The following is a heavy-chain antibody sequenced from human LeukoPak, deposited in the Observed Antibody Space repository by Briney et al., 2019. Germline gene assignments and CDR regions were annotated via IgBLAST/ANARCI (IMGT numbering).Heavy chain of an antibody. CDR3: ASWSKCSGGSCYSWNDY. CDR1: GVTLFSYS. CDR2: LNSSSSYI. Sequence: GGGPRLSRVTPGVTLFSYSMNWGRQAPGKGVEWVSSLNSSSSYIYYADSVKGRFTISRDNAKNPLYLQMNSLRAEDTAVYYCASWSKCSGGSCYSWNDYWGQGTLVTVSS. D-gene: IGHD2-15*01. V-gene: IGHV3-21*01. J-gene: IGHJ4*02.